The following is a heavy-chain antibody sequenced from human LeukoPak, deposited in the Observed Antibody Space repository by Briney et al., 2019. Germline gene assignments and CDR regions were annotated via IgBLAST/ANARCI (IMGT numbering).Heavy chain of an antibody. CDR2: IYSGGST. CDR1: GYTVSSSY. Sequence: GGSLRLSCAASGYTVSSSYMSWVRQAPGKGLEWVSVIYSGGSTYYADSVKGRFTISRDNSKNTLYLQMNSLRAEDTAVYYCAREGGHYYGMDVWGQGTTVTVSS. J-gene: IGHJ6*02. CDR3: AREGGHYYGMDV. V-gene: IGHV3-53*01.